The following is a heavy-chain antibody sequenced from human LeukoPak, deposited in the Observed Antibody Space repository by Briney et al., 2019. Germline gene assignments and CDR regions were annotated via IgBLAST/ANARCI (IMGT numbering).Heavy chain of an antibody. CDR3: ARSSGEQPPFDP. V-gene: IGHV3-66*01. CDR2: IYSGGST. Sequence: GGSLRLSCAASGFTVSSSYMSWVRQAPGKGLEWVSVIYSGGSTYYADSVKGRFTISRDNSKNTLYLQMNSLRAEDTAVYYCARSSGEQPPFDPWGQGTLVTVSS. D-gene: IGHD1-26*01. CDR1: GFTVSSSY. J-gene: IGHJ5*02.